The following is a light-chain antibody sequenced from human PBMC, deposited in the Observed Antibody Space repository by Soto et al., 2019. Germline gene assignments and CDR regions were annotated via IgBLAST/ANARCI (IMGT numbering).Light chain of an antibody. CDR2: DAS. Sequence: EIVLTQSPATLSLSPGERATLSCRASQSVSTYLAWYQQRPGQPPRLLIYDASSRATGIPARFSGSGSETDFTLTISSLETEDFAVYYCQQRSNWPLVTFGPGTRVDV. CDR1: QSVSTY. CDR3: QQRSNWPLVT. J-gene: IGKJ3*01. V-gene: IGKV3-11*01.